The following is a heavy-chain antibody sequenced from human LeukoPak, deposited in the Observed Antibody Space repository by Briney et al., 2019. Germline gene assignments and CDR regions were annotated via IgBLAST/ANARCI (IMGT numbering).Heavy chain of an antibody. D-gene: IGHD3-22*01. CDR2: IYYSGSP. Sequence: SETLSLTCTVSGGSISSYYWSWIRQPPGKGLEWIGYIYYSGSPNYNPSLKSRVTISVDRYKNQLSLKLNSVTAADTAVYYCARHVEDDSSGYYPFYFDYWGQGTLVTVSS. J-gene: IGHJ4*02. CDR1: GGSISSYY. V-gene: IGHV4-59*08. CDR3: ARHVEDDSSGYYPFYFDY.